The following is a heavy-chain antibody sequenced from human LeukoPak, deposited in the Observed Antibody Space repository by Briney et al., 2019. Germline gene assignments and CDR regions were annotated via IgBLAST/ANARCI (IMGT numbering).Heavy chain of an antibody. CDR2: IHYSGST. CDR3: ARNARYNWFDP. Sequence: PSETLSLTCTVSGGSISTYYWSWIRQSPGKGLEWIGFIHYSGSTNYNPSLKSRVTISLDTPKNQFSLKLSSVTAADTAVYYCARNARYNWFDPWGQGTLVSVSS. V-gene: IGHV4-59*01. CDR1: GGSISTYY. J-gene: IGHJ5*02.